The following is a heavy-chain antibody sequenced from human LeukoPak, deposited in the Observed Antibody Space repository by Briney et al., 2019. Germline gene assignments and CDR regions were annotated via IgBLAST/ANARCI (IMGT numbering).Heavy chain of an antibody. V-gene: IGHV3-30*03. CDR1: GFTFSNYG. Sequence: PGRSLRLSCAVSGFTFSNYGMHWVRQAPGKGLEWVAVISYDGSNKYYADSVKGRFTISRDNSKNTLYLQMNSLRAEDTAVYYGARDVGQITIFGVVIHWGQGTLVTVSS. CDR3: ARDVGQITIFGVVIH. J-gene: IGHJ4*02. CDR2: ISYDGSNK. D-gene: IGHD3-3*01.